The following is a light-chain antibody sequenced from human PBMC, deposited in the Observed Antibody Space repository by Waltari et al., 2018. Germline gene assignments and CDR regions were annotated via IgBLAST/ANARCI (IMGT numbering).Light chain of an antibody. CDR1: SSDVGAYKY. Sequence: QSDLPHPAPVSGSPGQSTTIPSTGTSSDVGAYKYVPSYQQHPGKAPKLMIYDVSNRPSGVSNLFSGSKSGNTASLTISGLQAEDEADYYCSSYISSSTLELFGGGTSLTVL. CDR2: DVS. J-gene: IGLJ2*01. V-gene: IGLV2-14*03. CDR3: SSYISSSTLEL.